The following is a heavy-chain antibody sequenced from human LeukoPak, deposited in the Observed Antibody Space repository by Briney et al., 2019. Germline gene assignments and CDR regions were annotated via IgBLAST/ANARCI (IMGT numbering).Heavy chain of an antibody. Sequence: ALVKVSYKASGYTFTGYYMHWVRQAPGQGLEWMGWINPNSGGTNYAQKFQGRVTMTRDTSISTAYMELSRLRSDDTAVYYCAREVVAAAGTDYWGQGTLVTVSS. CDR3: AREVVAAAGTDY. CDR1: GYTFTGYY. V-gene: IGHV1-2*02. J-gene: IGHJ4*02. CDR2: INPNSGGT. D-gene: IGHD6-13*01.